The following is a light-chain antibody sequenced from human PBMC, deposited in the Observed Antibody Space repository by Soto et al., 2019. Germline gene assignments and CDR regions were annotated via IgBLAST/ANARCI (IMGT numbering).Light chain of an antibody. Sequence: EFVLTQSPGTLSLSPGERATLSCRASQTVRNNYLAWYQQKPGQATRLLIYDASSRATGTPDRFSGGGSGTDFTLTISRLEPEDFAVYYCQQFSSYQLTFGGGTTVDIX. CDR3: QQFSSYQLT. CDR2: DAS. V-gene: IGKV3-20*01. J-gene: IGKJ4*01. CDR1: QTVRNNY.